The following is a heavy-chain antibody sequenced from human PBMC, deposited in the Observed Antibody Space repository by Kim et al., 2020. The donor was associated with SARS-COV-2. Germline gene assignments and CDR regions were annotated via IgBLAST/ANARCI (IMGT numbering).Heavy chain of an antibody. CDR2: IYYSGST. CDR3: ARGGNYCSGGSCSPRGYYGMDV. Sequence: SETLSLTCTVSGGSISSYYWSWIRQPPGKGLEWIGYIYYSGSTNYNPSLKSRVTISVDTSKNQFSLKLSSVTAADTAVYYCARGGNYCSGGSCSPRGYYGMDVWGQGTTVTVSS. J-gene: IGHJ6*02. D-gene: IGHD2-15*01. V-gene: IGHV4-59*01. CDR1: GGSISSYY.